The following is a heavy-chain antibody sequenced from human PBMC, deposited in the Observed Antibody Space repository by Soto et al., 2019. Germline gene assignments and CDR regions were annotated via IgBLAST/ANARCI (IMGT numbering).Heavy chain of an antibody. CDR1: GGSISSYY. D-gene: IGHD6-13*01. Sequence: SETLSLTCTVFGGSISSYYWSWSPQPPGEGLEWIGYIYYSGSTNYNPSLKRRVTISVDTSKNQFSLKLSSVTAADTAVYYCARMQSSSWHRTNYYYYGMDVWGQGTTVTVS. CDR2: IYYSGST. J-gene: IGHJ6*02. V-gene: IGHV4-59*01. CDR3: ARMQSSSWHRTNYYYYGMDV.